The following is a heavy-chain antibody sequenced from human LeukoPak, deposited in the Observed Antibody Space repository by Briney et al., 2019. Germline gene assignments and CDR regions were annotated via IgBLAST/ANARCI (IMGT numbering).Heavy chain of an antibody. Sequence: GGSLRLSCAASGFTFSDYYMTWIRQAPGKGLEWVSYITSSGSTIYYADSVKGRFTISRDNAKNSLYLQMNSLRAEDTAVYYCARGGTGGYSNYVFGAWGQGTLVTVSS. CDR1: GFTFSDYY. V-gene: IGHV3-11*01. CDR3: ARGGTGGYSNYVFGA. CDR2: ITSSGSTI. D-gene: IGHD4-11*01. J-gene: IGHJ5*02.